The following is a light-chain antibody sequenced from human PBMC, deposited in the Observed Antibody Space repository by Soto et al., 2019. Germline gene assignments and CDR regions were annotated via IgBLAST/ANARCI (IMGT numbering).Light chain of an antibody. V-gene: IGKV3-15*01. J-gene: IGKJ4*01. CDR1: QSVSSN. Sequence: EVVMTQSPATLSVSPGERASLSCRASQSVSSNLAWYQQKPGQPPRLLIYGASTRATGIPASFSGSGSGTEFTLTISSLQSEDFAVYYCQQYKNWPLTFGGGTKVEIK. CDR3: QQYKNWPLT. CDR2: GAS.